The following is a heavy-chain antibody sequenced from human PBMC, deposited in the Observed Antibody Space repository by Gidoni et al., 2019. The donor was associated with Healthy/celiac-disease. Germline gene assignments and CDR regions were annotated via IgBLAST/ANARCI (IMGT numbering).Heavy chain of an antibody. CDR3: AKEVQLWFGSSGQPFDY. J-gene: IGHJ4*02. V-gene: IGHV3-23*04. CDR2: ISGSGGST. Sequence: EVQLVESGGGLVQPGGSLRLSCAASGFTFSSYAMSWVRQAPGKGLEWVSAISGSGGSTYYADSVKGRFTISRDNSKNTLYLQMNSLRAEDTAVYYCAKEVQLWFGSSGQPFDYWGQGTLVTVSS. CDR1: GFTFSSYA. D-gene: IGHD5-18*01.